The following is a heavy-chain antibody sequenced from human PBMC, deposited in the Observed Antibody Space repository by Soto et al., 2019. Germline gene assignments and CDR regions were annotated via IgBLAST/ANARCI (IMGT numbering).Heavy chain of an antibody. J-gene: IGHJ2*01. CDR3: AADPHYYDSVYWYFDL. Sequence: QMQLVQSGPEVKKPGTSVKVSCKASGFTFTSSAVQWVRQARGQRLEWIGWIVVGSGNTNYAQKFQERVTITRDMSTSTAYMELSSLRSEDTAVYYCAADPHYYDSVYWYFDLWGRGTLVTVSS. CDR2: IVVGSGNT. D-gene: IGHD3-22*01. CDR1: GFTFTSSA. V-gene: IGHV1-58*01.